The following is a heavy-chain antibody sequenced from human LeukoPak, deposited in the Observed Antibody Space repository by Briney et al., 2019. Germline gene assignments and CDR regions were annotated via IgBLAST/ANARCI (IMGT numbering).Heavy chain of an antibody. CDR1: GFIFSDYY. D-gene: IGHD5-24*01. Sequence: GGCLRLSCAASGFIFSDYYMTRIRQAPGKGLEWVSYIRSSGKTVSYVDSVQGRFTISRDNAKNSLYLQMNSLRAEDTAVYYCARERLWSKDGYSPFWGQGTLVTVSS. CDR3: ARERLWSKDGYSPF. V-gene: IGHV3-11*04. J-gene: IGHJ4*02. CDR2: IRSSGKTV.